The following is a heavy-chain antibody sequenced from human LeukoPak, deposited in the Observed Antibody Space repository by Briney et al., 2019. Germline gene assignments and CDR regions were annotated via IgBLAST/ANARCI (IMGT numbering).Heavy chain of an antibody. V-gene: IGHV1-8*01. CDR3: ARVAYYYDSAGKSLKFFYGMDV. D-gene: IGHD3-22*01. CDR2: MNPSSGNT. Sequence: ASVKVSCKASGYTFTNYEMNWVRQGTGQGLGWLGWMNPSSGNTGYAQKFQGRVTMTRDTSISTAYMELSSLRSEDTAVYYCARVAYYYDSAGKSLKFFYGMDVWGQGTTVTVSS. CDR1: GYTFTNYE. J-gene: IGHJ6*02.